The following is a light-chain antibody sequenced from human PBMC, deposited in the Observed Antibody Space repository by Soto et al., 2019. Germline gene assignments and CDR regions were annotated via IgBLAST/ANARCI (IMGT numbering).Light chain of an antibody. CDR1: SSNTGNNY. CDR3: ATWDSSLSAGL. V-gene: IGLV1-51*02. CDR2: END. Sequence: QSVLTQPPSVFAAPGQKVTISCSGSSSNTGNNYVSWYQQLPGTAPKLLIYENDKRPSGIPDRFSGSKSGTSATLGITGLQTGDEADYYCATWDSSLSAGLFGTGTKVTVL. J-gene: IGLJ1*01.